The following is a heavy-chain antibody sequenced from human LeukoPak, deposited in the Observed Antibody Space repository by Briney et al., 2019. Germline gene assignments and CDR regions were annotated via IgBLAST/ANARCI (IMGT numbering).Heavy chain of an antibody. D-gene: IGHD3-22*01. CDR2: IYPGDSDT. J-gene: IGHJ4*02. Sequence: GESLKISCKGSGYSFTSYWIGWVRPMPGKGLEWMGIIYPGDSDTRYSPSFQGQVTISADKSISTAYLQWSSLKASDTAMYYCASSYYYDSSGYLPPFDYWGQGTLVTVSS. CDR3: ASSYYYDSSGYLPPFDY. V-gene: IGHV5-51*01. CDR1: GYSFTSYW.